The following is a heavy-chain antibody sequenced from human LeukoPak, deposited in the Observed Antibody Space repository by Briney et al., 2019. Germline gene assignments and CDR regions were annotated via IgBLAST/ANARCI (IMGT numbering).Heavy chain of an antibody. Sequence: GGSLRLSCAASGFTFSDYWMNWVRQAPGKGLEWVANMKEDGSEKYCVDSVKGRFTISRDNAKNTLYLQMNSLRAEDTAVYYCARGYCSGGSCYLKTGNWFDPWGQGTLVTVSS. CDR1: GFTFSDYW. J-gene: IGHJ5*02. CDR2: MKEDGSEK. D-gene: IGHD2-15*01. V-gene: IGHV3-7*01. CDR3: ARGYCSGGSCYLKTGNWFDP.